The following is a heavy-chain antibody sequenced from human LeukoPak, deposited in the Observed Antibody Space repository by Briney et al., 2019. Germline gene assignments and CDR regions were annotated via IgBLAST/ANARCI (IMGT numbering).Heavy chain of an antibody. D-gene: IGHD1-26*01. V-gene: IGHV3-30*02. J-gene: IGHJ3*02. CDR1: GFTFNSYG. CDR3: AKDGGSWSYFAFDI. CDR2: IRYDGSKS. Sequence: PGGSLRLSCAASGFTFNSYGMHWVRQAPGKGLEWVAFIRYDGSKSYFADSVKGRFALSRDNSKNTLYLQMSSLRPEDTAVYFCAKDGGSWSYFAFDIRGQGTMVTVSS.